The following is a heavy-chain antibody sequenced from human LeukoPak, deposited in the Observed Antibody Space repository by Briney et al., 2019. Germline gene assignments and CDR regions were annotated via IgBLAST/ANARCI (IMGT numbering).Heavy chain of an antibody. V-gene: IGHV4-59*01. J-gene: IGHJ5*02. CDR3: ARGVVVPAAKSLNWFDP. CDR2: IYYSGST. Sequence: PSETLSLTCTVSGGSISSYCWSWIRQPPGKGLEWIGYIYYSGSTNYNPSLKSRVTISVDTSKNQFSLKLSSVTAADTAVYYCARGVVVPAAKSLNWFDPWGQGTLVTVSS. CDR1: GGSISSYC. D-gene: IGHD2-2*01.